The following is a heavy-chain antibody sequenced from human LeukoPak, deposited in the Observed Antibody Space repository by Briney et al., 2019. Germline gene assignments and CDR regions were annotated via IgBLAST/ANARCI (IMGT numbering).Heavy chain of an antibody. CDR1: GFTFSNAW. V-gene: IGHV3-15*01. Sequence: GVSLRLSCAASGFTFSNAWMSWVRQAPGKGLEWVGRIKSKTDGGTTDYAAPVKGRFTISRDDSKNTLYLQMNSLKTEDTAVYYCTIESPNYGDYVFAFDIWGQGTMVTVSS. CDR3: TIESPNYGDYVFAFDI. CDR2: IKSKTDGGTT. D-gene: IGHD4-17*01. J-gene: IGHJ3*02.